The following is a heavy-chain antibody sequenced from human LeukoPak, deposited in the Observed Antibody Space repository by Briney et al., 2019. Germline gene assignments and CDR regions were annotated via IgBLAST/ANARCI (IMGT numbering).Heavy chain of an antibody. J-gene: IGHJ4*02. Sequence: GGSLRLSCAVPGLTLSRYWMHWVRQAPGKGLVWVSRINSDGSSTNYDDSVKGRFTISRDNAKNTLYLQMNGLRAEDTAVYYCARVLPQHRVTADYWGQGTLVTVSS. CDR2: INSDGSST. D-gene: IGHD6-13*01. V-gene: IGHV3-74*01. CDR3: ARVLPQHRVTADY. CDR1: GLTLSRYW.